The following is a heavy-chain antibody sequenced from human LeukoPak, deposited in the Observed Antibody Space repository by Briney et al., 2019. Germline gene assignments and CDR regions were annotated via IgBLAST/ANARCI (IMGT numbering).Heavy chain of an antibody. D-gene: IGHD6-13*01. CDR3: ARGGRARYSGGSIAAAGTNGFDY. CDR2: INHSGSS. Sequence: ETLSLTCAVYGGSFSGYYWSWIRQPPGKGLEWIGEINHSGSSNYNPSLKSRVTISVDTSKNQFSLKLSSVTAADTAVYYCARGGRARYSGGSIAAAGTNGFDYWGQGTLVTVSS. CDR1: GGSFSGYY. V-gene: IGHV4-34*01. J-gene: IGHJ4*02.